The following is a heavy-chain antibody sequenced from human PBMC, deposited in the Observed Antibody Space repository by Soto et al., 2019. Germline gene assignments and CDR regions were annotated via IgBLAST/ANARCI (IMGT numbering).Heavy chain of an antibody. D-gene: IGHD3-3*01. CDR2: ISGSGGST. Sequence: EVQLLESGGGLVQPGGSLRISCAASGFTFSTYSMTWVRQAPGKGLEWVSTISGSGGSTYYIDSVKGRFTISRDNSKNTLYLQMNRLRAEDTAIYYWAKDWTSIWGQGTMVAVSS. CDR3: AKDWTSI. J-gene: IGHJ3*02. CDR1: GFTFSTYS. V-gene: IGHV3-23*01.